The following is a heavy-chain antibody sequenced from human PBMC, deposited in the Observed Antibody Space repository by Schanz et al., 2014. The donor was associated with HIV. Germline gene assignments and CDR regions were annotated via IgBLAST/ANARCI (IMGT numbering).Heavy chain of an antibody. D-gene: IGHD3-16*01. J-gene: IGHJ6*02. CDR3: AKDGGSRGRRRGMDV. CDR2: ISGSGGST. Sequence: EVQLVESGGGLVQPGGSLRLSCAASGFTFSNYAMSWVRQAPGKGLEWVSVISGSGGSTYYADSVKGRFTISRDNSKNTLYLQINSLRIDDTAVYYCAKDGGSRGRRRGMDVWGQGTTVTVSS. V-gene: IGHV3-23*04. CDR1: GFTFSNYA.